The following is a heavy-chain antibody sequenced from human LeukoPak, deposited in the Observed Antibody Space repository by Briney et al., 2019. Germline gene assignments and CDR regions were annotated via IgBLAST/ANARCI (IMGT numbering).Heavy chain of an antibody. CDR2: MYPGDSDT. CDR3: ARSDSDYGGLFDY. D-gene: IGHD5-12*01. CDR1: GYSFTSYW. J-gene: IGHJ4*02. Sequence: GESLKISCKGFGYSFTSYWIGWVRQMPGKGLEWMGIMYPGDSDTRYSPSFQDQVTISADKSIGTAYVQWSSLKASDTALYYCARSDSDYGGLFDYWGQGTPVTVSS. V-gene: IGHV5-51*01.